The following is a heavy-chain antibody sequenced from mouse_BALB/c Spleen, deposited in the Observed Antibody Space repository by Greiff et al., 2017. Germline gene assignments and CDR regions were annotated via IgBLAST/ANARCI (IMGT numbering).Heavy chain of an antibody. V-gene: IGHV3-6*02. CDR1: GYSITSGYY. J-gene: IGHJ4*01. Sequence: EVQLVESGPGLVKPSQSLSLTCSVTGYSITSGYYWNWIRQFPGNKLEWMGYISYDGSNNYNPSLKNRISITRDTSKNQFFLKLNSVTTEDTATYYCAIYYGNYRAMDYWGQGTSVTVSS. CDR2: ISYDGSN. D-gene: IGHD2-1*01. CDR3: AIYYGNYRAMDY.